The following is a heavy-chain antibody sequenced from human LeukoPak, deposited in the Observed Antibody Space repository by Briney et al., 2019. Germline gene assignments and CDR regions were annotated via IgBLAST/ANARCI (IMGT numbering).Heavy chain of an antibody. J-gene: IGHJ6*02. CDR3: ARSISLTGGGVDV. V-gene: IGHV3-11*01. D-gene: IGHD3-16*01. CDR1: GFTFRAYN. CDR2: ITDTGSTI. Sequence: NPGRSLRLSCAASGFTFRAYNMNWVHQAPGQWLEWVSYITDTGSTIHYADSVNVRFTIARDNAKNSLYRQMNSLRAEDSAVYYCARSISLTGGGVDVWGRGTTVTVSS.